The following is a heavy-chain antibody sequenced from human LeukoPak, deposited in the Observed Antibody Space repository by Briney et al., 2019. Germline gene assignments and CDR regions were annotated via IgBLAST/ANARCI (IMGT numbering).Heavy chain of an antibody. V-gene: IGHV4-61*10. Sequence: SETLSLTCTVSGGSISSGSYYWSWIRQPAGKGLEWIGYIYYSGSTNYNPSLKSRVTISIDTSNNQFSLKLNSVTAADTAVYYCARVGHYYDSGSYYNARGFFDYWGQGTLVTVSS. D-gene: IGHD3-10*01. CDR1: GGSISSGSYY. J-gene: IGHJ4*02. CDR3: ARVGHYYDSGSYYNARGFFDY. CDR2: IYYSGST.